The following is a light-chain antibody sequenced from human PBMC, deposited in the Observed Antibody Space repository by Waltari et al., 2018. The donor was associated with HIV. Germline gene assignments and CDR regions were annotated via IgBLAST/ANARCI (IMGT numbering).Light chain of an antibody. CDR1: NSNIGNNY. V-gene: IGLV1-51*01. J-gene: IGLJ3*02. CDR2: DNT. CDR3: GTWDNSLKAGV. Sequence: QSVLTQPPSVSAPPGQKVTISCSGSNSNIGNNYVAWYQQFPGTAPKLLIFDNTDRPSGTPDRFAGSKSGTSATLGITGLQIGDEADYYCGTWDNSLKAGVFGGGTRLTVL.